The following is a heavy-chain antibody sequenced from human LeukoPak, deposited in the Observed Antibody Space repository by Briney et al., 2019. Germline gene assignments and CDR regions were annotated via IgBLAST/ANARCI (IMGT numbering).Heavy chain of an antibody. V-gene: IGHV1-2*02. CDR3: AREPVYYDSSGYYQGGPFDY. J-gene: IGHJ4*02. D-gene: IGHD3-22*01. CDR2: INPNSGGT. CDR1: GYTFTGYY. Sequence: ASVKVSCKASGYTFTGYYMHWVRQAPGQGLEWMGWINPNSGGTNYAQKFQGRVTMTRGTSISTAYMELSRLRSDDTAVYYCAREPVYYDSSGYYQGGPFDYWGQGTLVTVSS.